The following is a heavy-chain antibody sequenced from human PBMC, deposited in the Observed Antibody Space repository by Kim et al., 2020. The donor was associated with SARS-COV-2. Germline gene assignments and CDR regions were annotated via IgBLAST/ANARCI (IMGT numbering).Heavy chain of an antibody. V-gene: IGHV3-21*01. Sequence: GGSLRLSCAASGFTFSSYSMNWVRQAPGKGLEWVSSISSSSSYIYYADSVKGRFTISRDNAKNSLYLQMNSLRAEDTAVYYCARGQWDYDILTDDNWFDPWGQGTLVTVSS. CDR1: GFTFSSYS. CDR3: ARGQWDYDILTDDNWFDP. D-gene: IGHD3-9*01. J-gene: IGHJ5*02. CDR2: ISSSSSYI.